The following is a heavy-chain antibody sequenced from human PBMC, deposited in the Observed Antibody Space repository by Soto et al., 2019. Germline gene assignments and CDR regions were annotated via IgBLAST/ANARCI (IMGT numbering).Heavy chain of an antibody. CDR3: ALRDSSSSYYFDY. V-gene: IGHV4-34*01. D-gene: IGHD6-6*01. CDR1: GGSFSGYY. Sequence: SETLSLTCAVYGGSFSGYYWSWIRQPPGKGLEWIGEINHSGSTNYNPSLKSRVTISVDTSKNQFSLKLSSVTAADTAVYYCALRDSSSSYYFDYWGQGTPVTVYS. CDR2: INHSGST. J-gene: IGHJ4*02.